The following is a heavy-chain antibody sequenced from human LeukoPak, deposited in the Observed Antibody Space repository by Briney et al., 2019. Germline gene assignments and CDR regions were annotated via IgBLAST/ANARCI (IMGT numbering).Heavy chain of an antibody. CDR2: ISGSGGST. Sequence: GEPLRLPCAASGFTFITYAMGWVRQAPGKGLEWVSIISGSGGSTYSADSMKGRFTISRDNSNNTLYLQMNSLRVEDTAVYYCAKTGTSGYSFDYWGQGTLVTVSS. D-gene: IGHD3-22*01. V-gene: IGHV3-23*01. CDR1: GFTFITYA. CDR3: AKTGTSGYSFDY. J-gene: IGHJ4*02.